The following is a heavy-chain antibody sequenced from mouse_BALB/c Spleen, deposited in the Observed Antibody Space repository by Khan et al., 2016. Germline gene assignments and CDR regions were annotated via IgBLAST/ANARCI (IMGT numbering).Heavy chain of an antibody. D-gene: IGHD1-1*01. CDR3: ARYYYGGAPWFAY. CDR1: GFSITSDYS. CDR2: IHYSGST. J-gene: IGHJ3*01. Sequence: EVQLQESGPDLVKPSQSLSLTCTVTGFSITSDYSWHWIRQFPGNKLEWMGYIHYSGSTNYNPSLKSRISITRATSKNQFFLQLNSVTTEDTATFCCARYYYGGAPWFAYWGQGTLVTVSA. V-gene: IGHV3-1*02.